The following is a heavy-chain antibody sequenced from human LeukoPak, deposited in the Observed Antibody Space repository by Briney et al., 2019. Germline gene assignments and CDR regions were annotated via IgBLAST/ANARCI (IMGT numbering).Heavy chain of an antibody. D-gene: IGHD6-19*01. V-gene: IGHV3-21*01. Sequence: GGSLRLSCAASGFTFSSYSMNWVRQAPGKGLEWVSSISSSSSYIYYADSVKGRFTISRDNAKNSLYLQMNSLRAEDTAAYYCARWGPGDSSGWRDDAFDIWGQGTMVTVSS. CDR2: ISSSSSYI. J-gene: IGHJ3*02. CDR1: GFTFSSYS. CDR3: ARWGPGDSSGWRDDAFDI.